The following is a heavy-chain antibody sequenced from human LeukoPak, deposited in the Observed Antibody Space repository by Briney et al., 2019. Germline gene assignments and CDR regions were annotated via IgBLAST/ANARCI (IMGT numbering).Heavy chain of an antibody. CDR2: ISSSSSYI. CDR3: ARDRGNSGSYGY. V-gene: IGHV3-21*01. D-gene: IGHD1-26*01. CDR1: GFTFSSYS. J-gene: IGHJ4*02. Sequence: GGSLRLSCAASGFTFSSYSMNWVRQAPGKGLEWVSSISSSSSYIYYADSVKGRFTISRDNAKNSLYLQMNSLRAEDTAVYYCARDRGNSGSYGYWGQRTLVTVSS.